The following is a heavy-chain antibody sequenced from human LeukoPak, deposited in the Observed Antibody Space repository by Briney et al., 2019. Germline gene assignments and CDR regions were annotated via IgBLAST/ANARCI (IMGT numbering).Heavy chain of an antibody. V-gene: IGHV3-30*02. J-gene: IGHJ5*02. CDR2: IRYDGSNK. D-gene: IGHD3-3*01. CDR1: GFTFSNYG. Sequence: PGGSLRLSCAASGFTFSNYGMHWVRQAPGKGLEWVAFIRYDGSNKNYADSVKGRFTISRDNSKNTLFLLMNSLRPGDTAVYYCAIREAPSDHWGQGTLVTVSS. CDR3: AIREAPSDH.